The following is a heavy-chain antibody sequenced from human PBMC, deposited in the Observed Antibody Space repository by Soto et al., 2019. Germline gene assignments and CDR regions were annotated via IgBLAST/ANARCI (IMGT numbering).Heavy chain of an antibody. D-gene: IGHD4-17*01. CDR3: AKDRTNADYVEGSDY. CDR2: ITGSGGSS. Sequence: EVQLLESGGGLVQPGGSLRLSCAASEFTFNAYAMSWVRQAPGKGLEWVSVITGSGGSSYYADSVKGRFTISRDNSKNTVNLQMSSLRDEDTAVYYCAKDRTNADYVEGSDYWGQGTLVTVSS. CDR1: EFTFNAYA. J-gene: IGHJ4*02. V-gene: IGHV3-23*01.